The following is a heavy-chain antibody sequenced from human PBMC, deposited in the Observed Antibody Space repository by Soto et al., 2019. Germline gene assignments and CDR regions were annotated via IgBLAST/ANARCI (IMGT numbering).Heavy chain of an antibody. CDR3: ARDSRDCSSTSCPSAYDYYYGMDV. CDR1: GYTFTSYG. J-gene: IGHJ6*02. D-gene: IGHD2-2*01. CDR2: ISAYNGNT. V-gene: IGHV1-18*04. Sequence: ASVKVSCKASGYTFTSYGISWVRQAPGQGLEWMGWISAYNGNTNYAQKLQGRVTMTTDTSTSTAYMELRSLRSDDTAVYYCARDSRDCSSTSCPSAYDYYYGMDVWGQGTTVTVSS.